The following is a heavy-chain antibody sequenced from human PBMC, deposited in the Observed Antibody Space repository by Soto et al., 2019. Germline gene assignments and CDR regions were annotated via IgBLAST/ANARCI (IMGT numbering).Heavy chain of an antibody. D-gene: IGHD6-13*01. V-gene: IGHV4-4*02. Sequence: SETLSLTCGVSGGTIRSPDWWTWVRQPPGKGLEWIGEIFQSGSTNYTPSLESRVTISVDKSKNQFSLTLTSVTAADTAVYFCARGRGRYSSGWSWFDPWAKGIVVTVYS. CDR3: ARGRGRYSSGWSWFDP. J-gene: IGHJ5*02. CDR1: GGTIRSPDW. CDR2: IFQSGST.